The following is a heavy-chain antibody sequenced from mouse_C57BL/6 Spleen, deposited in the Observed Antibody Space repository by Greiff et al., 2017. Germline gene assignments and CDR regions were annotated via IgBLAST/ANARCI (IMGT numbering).Heavy chain of an antibody. CDR3: ARRGDYGRAWFAY. CDR2: INPSTGGT. CDR1: GYSFTGYY. V-gene: IGHV1-42*01. Sequence: EVQLQQSGPELVKPGASVKISCKASGYSFTGYYMNWVKQSPEKSLEWIGEINPSTGGTTYNQKLKAKATLTVDKSSSTAYMQLKSLTSEDSAVYYCARRGDYGRAWFAYWGQGTLVTVSA. J-gene: IGHJ3*01. D-gene: IGHD2-4*01.